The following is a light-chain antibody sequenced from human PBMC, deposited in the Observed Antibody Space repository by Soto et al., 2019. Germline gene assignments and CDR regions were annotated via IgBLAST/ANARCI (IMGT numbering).Light chain of an antibody. V-gene: IGLV2-8*01. Sequence: QSALTQPPSASGSPGQSVTISCTGTSSDVGGYNSVSWYQRHPGEAPRLMIYEVNKRPSGVPDRFSGSKSGNTATLTVSGLQAVDEADYYCSSYAGSSDFAVFGGGTKVTVL. CDR1: SSDVGGYNS. CDR3: SSYAGSSDFAV. J-gene: IGLJ2*01. CDR2: EVN.